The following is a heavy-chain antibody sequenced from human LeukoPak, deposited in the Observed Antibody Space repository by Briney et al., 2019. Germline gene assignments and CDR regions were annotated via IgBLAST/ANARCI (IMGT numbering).Heavy chain of an antibody. Sequence: ASVKVSCKASGYTFTSYGISWVRQAPGQGLEWMGWINPNSGGTNYAQKFQGRVTMTRDTSISTAYMELSRLRSDDTAVYYCARGRGYSYRIFDPWGQGTLVTVSS. D-gene: IGHD5-18*01. CDR1: GYTFTSYG. J-gene: IGHJ5*02. CDR3: ARGRGYSYRIFDP. V-gene: IGHV1-2*02. CDR2: INPNSGGT.